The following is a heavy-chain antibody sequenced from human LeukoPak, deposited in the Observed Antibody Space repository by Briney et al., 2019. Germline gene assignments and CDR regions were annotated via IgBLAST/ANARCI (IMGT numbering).Heavy chain of an antibody. CDR2: IYTSGST. D-gene: IGHD2-15*01. J-gene: IGHJ6*03. Sequence: PSETLSLTCTVSGGSINNYYWSWIRQPAGKGLEWIGRIYTSGSTNYNPSLKSRVTMSVDTSKNQFSLKLSSVTAADTAVYYCAGGYYYYYYMDVWGKGTTVTVSS. CDR1: GGSINNYY. V-gene: IGHV4-4*07. CDR3: AGGYYYYYYMDV.